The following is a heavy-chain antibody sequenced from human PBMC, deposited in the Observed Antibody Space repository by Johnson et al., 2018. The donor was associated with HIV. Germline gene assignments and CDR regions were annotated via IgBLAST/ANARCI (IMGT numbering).Heavy chain of an antibody. CDR3: ARDDTWGDAFDI. CDR1: GFTVSSNY. J-gene: IGHJ3*02. V-gene: IGHV3-53*01. D-gene: IGHD1-26*01. CDR2: ITGSGGST. Sequence: EQLVESGGGLIQPGGSRRLSCAASGFTVSSNYMSWVRQAPGKGLEWISLITGSGGSTYNADTVKGRFTISRDNSKNTLYLQMNSLRAEDTAVYYCARDDTWGDAFDIWGQGTMVTVSS.